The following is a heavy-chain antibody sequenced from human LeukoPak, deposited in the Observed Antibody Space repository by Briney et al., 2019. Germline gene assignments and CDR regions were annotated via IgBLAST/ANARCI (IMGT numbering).Heavy chain of an antibody. CDR3: ARDRYYYDSSGTRWFDP. CDR2: IYSSGST. CDR1: GGSMNSYY. Sequence: SETPSLTCTVSGGSMNSYYWSWIRQPAGKGLEWIGRIYSSGSTIYNPSLKSRVSMSIDTSKNQFSLKLTSVTAADTAVYYCARDRYYYDSSGTRWFDPWGQGTLVTVSS. V-gene: IGHV4-4*07. J-gene: IGHJ5*02. D-gene: IGHD3-22*01.